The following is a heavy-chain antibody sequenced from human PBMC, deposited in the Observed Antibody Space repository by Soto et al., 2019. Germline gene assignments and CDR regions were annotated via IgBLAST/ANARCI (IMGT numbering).Heavy chain of an antibody. CDR1: GGTFSSYA. V-gene: IGHV1-69*13. CDR3: ARTSYGSGSYYNGYFDF. CDR2: IIPIFGTA. D-gene: IGHD3-10*01. J-gene: IGHJ4*02. Sequence: SVKVSCKASGGTFSSYAISWVRQAPGQGLEWMGGIIPIFGTANYAQKFQGRVTITADESTSTAYMELSSLRSEDTAVYYCARTSYGSGSYYNGYFDFWGQGTLVTVSS.